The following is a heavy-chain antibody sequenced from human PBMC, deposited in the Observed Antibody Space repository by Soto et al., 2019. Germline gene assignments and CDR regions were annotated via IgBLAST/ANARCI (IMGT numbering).Heavy chain of an antibody. J-gene: IGHJ4*02. V-gene: IGHV1-2*02. D-gene: IGHD2-21*02. CDR2: INPNSGGT. Sequence: ASVKVSCKASGYTFTGYYMHRVRQAPGQGLEWMGWINPNSGGTNYAQKFQGRVTITRDTSASTAYMELSSLRSEDTAVYYCARSIVVVTALDYWGQGTLVTVSS. CDR3: ARSIVVVTALDY. CDR1: GYTFTGYY.